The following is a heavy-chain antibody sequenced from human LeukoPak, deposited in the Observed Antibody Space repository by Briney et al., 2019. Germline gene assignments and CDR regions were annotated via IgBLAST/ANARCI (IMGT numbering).Heavy chain of an antibody. J-gene: IGHJ4*02. Sequence: SETLSLTCTVSGGSISSGGYYWSWIRQHPGKGLEWIGYIYYSGSTYYNPSLRSRVTISVDTSKNQFSLKLSSVTAADTAVYYCARFYDSSGYYHDYWGQGTLVTVSS. CDR2: IYYSGST. CDR1: GGSISSGGYY. CDR3: ARFYDSSGYYHDY. D-gene: IGHD3-22*01. V-gene: IGHV4-31*03.